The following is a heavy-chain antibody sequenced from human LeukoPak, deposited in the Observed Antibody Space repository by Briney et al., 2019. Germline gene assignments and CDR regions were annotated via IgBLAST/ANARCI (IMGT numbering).Heavy chain of an antibody. J-gene: IGHJ3*02. CDR3: AREGPTTAVGSGAPDI. CDR1: GFTFSDYT. Sequence: PGGSLRLSCPAPGFTFSDYTMQWLRQAPGKGLEWVAVIWHDGTYISYGDSVRGRFTISRDNSKNTLYLQMNSLRAEDTAVYYCAREGPTTAVGSGAPDIWGLGTMVTVSS. CDR2: IWHDGTYI. V-gene: IGHV3-33*01. D-gene: IGHD6-13*01.